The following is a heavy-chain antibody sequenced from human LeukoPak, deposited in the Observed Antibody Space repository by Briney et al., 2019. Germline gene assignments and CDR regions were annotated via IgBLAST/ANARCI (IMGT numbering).Heavy chain of an antibody. D-gene: IGHD1-26*01. V-gene: IGHV3-21*04. CDR2: ISSSSGYI. Sequence: GGSLRLSCAASGFTFSSYSMNWVRQAPGKGLGWVSSISSSSGYIYYADSVKGRFTISRDNAKNSLYLQMNSLRAEDTAVYYCAREGGPGSWDFDYWGQGTLVTVSS. J-gene: IGHJ4*02. CDR1: GFTFSSYS. CDR3: AREGGPGSWDFDY.